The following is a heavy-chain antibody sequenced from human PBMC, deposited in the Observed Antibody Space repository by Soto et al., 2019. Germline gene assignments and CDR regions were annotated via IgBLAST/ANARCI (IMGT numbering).Heavy chain of an antibody. V-gene: IGHV3-21*01. CDR2: ISSSSSYI. D-gene: IGHD3-22*01. Sequence: EVQLVESGGGLVKPGGSLRLSCAASGFTFSSYSMNWVRQAPGKGLEWVSSISSSSSYIYYADSVKGRFTISRDNAKNSLYLQMNSLRAEDTAVYYCARDSSGHQVEYYFDYWGQGTLVTVSS. CDR3: ARDSSGHQVEYYFDY. CDR1: GFTFSSYS. J-gene: IGHJ4*02.